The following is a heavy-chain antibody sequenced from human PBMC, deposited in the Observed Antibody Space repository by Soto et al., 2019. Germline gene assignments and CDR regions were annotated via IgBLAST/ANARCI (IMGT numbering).Heavy chain of an antibody. D-gene: IGHD3-10*01. J-gene: IGHJ3*02. CDR1: GYTFTSYG. CDR3: ARDNRYYYGSGSYYPPNDAFDI. Sequence: QVQLVQSGAEVKKPGASVKVSCKASGYTFTSYGISWVRQAPGQGLEWMGWISAYNGNTNYAQKLQGRVTMTTDTSTSTAYMELRSLRSDDTAVYYCARDNRYYYGSGSYYPPNDAFDIWGQGTMVTVSS. V-gene: IGHV1-18*01. CDR2: ISAYNGNT.